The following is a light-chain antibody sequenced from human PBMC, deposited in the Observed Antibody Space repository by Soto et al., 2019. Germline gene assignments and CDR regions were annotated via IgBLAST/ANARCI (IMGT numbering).Light chain of an antibody. V-gene: IGKV3-11*01. CDR1: QSVSSY. CDR2: DAS. Sequence: EIVLTQSPATLSLSPGERATLSCRASQSVSSYLAWYQQKPGQAPRLLIYDASNRATGIPARFSGSGSGTDFTLTISSLEPEDLAVYYGQQRSNWPRTFGGGTKVESK. J-gene: IGKJ4*01. CDR3: QQRSNWPRT.